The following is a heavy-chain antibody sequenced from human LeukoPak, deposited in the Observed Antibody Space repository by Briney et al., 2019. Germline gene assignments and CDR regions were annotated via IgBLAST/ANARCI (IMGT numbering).Heavy chain of an antibody. D-gene: IGHD3-22*01. CDR1: GGSISGYY. CDR2: IYYSGTT. J-gene: IGHJ3*02. CDR3: ARGDENYYDSSRFDI. V-gene: IGHV4-59*01. Sequence: SETLSLTCTVSGGSISGYYWSWIRQPPGKGLEWIGYIYYSGTTNYNPSLKSRVTISVDTSKNQFSLKLSSVTAADTAVYYCARGDENYYDSSRFDIWGQGTMVTVSS.